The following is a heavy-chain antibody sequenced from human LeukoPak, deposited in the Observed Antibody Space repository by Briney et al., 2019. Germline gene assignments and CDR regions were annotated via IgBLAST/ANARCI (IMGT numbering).Heavy chain of an antibody. CDR2: ISSSSSTI. J-gene: IGHJ4*02. D-gene: IGHD6-19*01. CDR3: ARDVAVAGDDY. Sequence: PGGSLRLSCAASGFSVINNYVTWVRQAPGKGLEWVSYISSSSSTIYYADSVKGRFTISRDNAKNSLYLQMNSLRAEDTAVYYCARDVAVAGDDYWGQGTLVTVSS. CDR1: GFSVINNY. V-gene: IGHV3-48*01.